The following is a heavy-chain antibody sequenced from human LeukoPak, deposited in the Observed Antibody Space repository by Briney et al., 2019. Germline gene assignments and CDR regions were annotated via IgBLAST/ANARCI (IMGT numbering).Heavy chain of an antibody. CDR2: INHSGST. J-gene: IGHJ6*03. CDR1: GGSFSAYY. Sequence: SETLSLTCAVYGGSFSAYYWSWIRQPPGKGLEWIGEINHSGSTNYNPSLKSRVTISVDTSKNQFSLKLSSVTAADTAVYYCARSRPAILEWSLFTYYMDVWGKGTTVTVSS. CDR3: ARSRPAILEWSLFTYYMDV. D-gene: IGHD3-3*01. V-gene: IGHV4-34*01.